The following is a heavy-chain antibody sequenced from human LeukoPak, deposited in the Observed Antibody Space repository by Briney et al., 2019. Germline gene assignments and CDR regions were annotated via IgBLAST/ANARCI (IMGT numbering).Heavy chain of an antibody. CDR1: GYRFTSYW. D-gene: IGHD3-10*01. CDR2: IYPGDSDT. J-gene: IGHJ4*02. V-gene: IGHV5-51*01. CDR3: ARVLWFGELLSLPFDY. Sequence: GGSLQISCKGSGYRFTSYWIGWVRQPPGKGLEWMGIIYPGDSDTRYSPSFQGQVTISADKSISTAYLQWSNLKASDTAMYYCARVLWFGELLSLPFDYWGQGTLVTVSS.